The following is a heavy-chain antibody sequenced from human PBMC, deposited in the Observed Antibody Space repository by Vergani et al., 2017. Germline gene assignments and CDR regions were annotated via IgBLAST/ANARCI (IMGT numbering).Heavy chain of an antibody. CDR3: ARDHRDYNNYPGTFDI. Sequence: VQLVESGGGLVKRGGSLRLSCAASGFSFSDHYMTWIRQAPGKGLEWVSYISNSGNTIEYADSVKGRFSISRDNAKSSLFLQMDSLRAEDTAVYYCARDHRDYNNYPGTFDIWGQGSMVTVSS. CDR1: GFSFSDHY. V-gene: IGHV3-11*01. J-gene: IGHJ3*02. CDR2: ISNSGNTI. D-gene: IGHD5-24*01.